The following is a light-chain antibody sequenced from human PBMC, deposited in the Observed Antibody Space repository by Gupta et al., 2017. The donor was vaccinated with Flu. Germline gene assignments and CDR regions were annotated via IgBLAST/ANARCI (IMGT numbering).Light chain of an antibody. Sequence: EIVLTQSPCTLSLSPGESATLSGRASQSVSSTYLAWWQKKPGQAHRIISYGEANRATGIRVRVRGREDGTNFTSNISRMEAEDFAGENCQQYGRTFGQGTKVEIK. CDR1: QSVSSTY. J-gene: IGKJ1*01. CDR3: QQYGRT. V-gene: IGKV3-20*01. CDR2: GEA.